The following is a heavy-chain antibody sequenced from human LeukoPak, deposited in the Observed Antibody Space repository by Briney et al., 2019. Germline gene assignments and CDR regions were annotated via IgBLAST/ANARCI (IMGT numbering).Heavy chain of an antibody. CDR1: GYTFTSYG. Sequence: ASVKVSCKASGYTFTSYGMSWVRQAPGQGLEWMGWISTNNGNTNYAQKLQGRVTMTTDTSTSTAYMELRSLRSDDTAVYYCARAYCSSTSCYVTFDYWGQGTMVTVSS. D-gene: IGHD2-2*01. CDR2: ISTNNGNT. V-gene: IGHV1-18*01. CDR3: ARAYCSSTSCYVTFDY. J-gene: IGHJ4*02.